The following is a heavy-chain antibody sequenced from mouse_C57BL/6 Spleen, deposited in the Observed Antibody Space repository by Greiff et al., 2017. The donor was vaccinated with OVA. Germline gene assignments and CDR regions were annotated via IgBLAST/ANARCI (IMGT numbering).Heavy chain of an antibody. CDR2: IYPGSGST. CDR3: ARFITTVVNYAMDY. V-gene: IGHV1-55*01. CDR1: GYTFTSYW. Sequence: VQLQQSGAELVKPGASVKMSCKASGYTFTSYWITWVKQRPGQGLEWIGDIYPGSGSTNYNEKFKSKATLTVDTSSSTAYMQLSSLTSEDSAVYYCARFITTVVNYAMDYWGQGTSVTVSS. J-gene: IGHJ4*01. D-gene: IGHD1-1*01.